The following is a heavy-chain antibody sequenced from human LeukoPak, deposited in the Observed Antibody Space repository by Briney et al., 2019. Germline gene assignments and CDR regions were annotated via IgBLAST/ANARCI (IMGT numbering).Heavy chain of an antibody. Sequence: SVKVSCKASGGTFSSYAISWVRQAPGQGLERMGGIIPIFGTANYAQKFQGRVTITADESTSTAYMELSSLRSEDTAVYYCARDLRDIVVVPAAHNLYYYYGMDVWGQGTTVTVSS. V-gene: IGHV1-69*13. CDR2: IIPIFGTA. D-gene: IGHD2-2*01. CDR1: GGTFSSYA. J-gene: IGHJ6*02. CDR3: ARDLRDIVVVPAAHNLYYYYGMDV.